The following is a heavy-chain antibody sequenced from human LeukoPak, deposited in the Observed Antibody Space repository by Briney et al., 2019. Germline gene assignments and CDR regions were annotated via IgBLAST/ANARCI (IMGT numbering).Heavy chain of an antibody. V-gene: IGHV3-33*08. J-gene: IGHJ4*02. Sequence: GGSLRLSCAAAGFNFSSYWMTWVRQAPGKGLEWVAAIWYDGSNKYYADSVKGRFTISRDNSKNTLYLQMNSLRAEDTALYYCARGQEYYYDSSAYSKFDYWGQGTLVTVSS. CDR2: IWYDGSNK. CDR3: ARGQEYYYDSSAYSKFDY. CDR1: GFNFSSYW. D-gene: IGHD3-22*01.